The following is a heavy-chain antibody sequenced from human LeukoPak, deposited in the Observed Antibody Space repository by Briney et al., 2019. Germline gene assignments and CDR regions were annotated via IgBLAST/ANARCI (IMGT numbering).Heavy chain of an antibody. CDR1: GGSISSGDYY. Sequence: SQTLSLTCTVSGGSISSGDYYWSWIRQPPGKGLEWIGYIYYSGSTYYNPSLKSRVTISVDTSKNQFSLKLSSVTAADTAVCYCARDTTLFRWFDPWGQGTLVTVSS. CDR3: ARDTTLFRWFDP. V-gene: IGHV4-30-4*08. J-gene: IGHJ5*02. CDR2: IYYSGST. D-gene: IGHD2-21*01.